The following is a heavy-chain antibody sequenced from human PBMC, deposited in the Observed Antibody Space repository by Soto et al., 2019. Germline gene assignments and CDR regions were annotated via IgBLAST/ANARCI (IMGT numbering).Heavy chain of an antibody. CDR3: ARGYCSGGSCYAFDI. Sequence: ASVKVSCKASGYTFTSYAMHWVRQAPGQRLEWMGWINAGNGNTKYSQKFQGRVTITRDTSASTAYMELSSLRSEDTAVYYCARGYCSGGSCYAFDIWGQGRMVTVSS. D-gene: IGHD2-15*01. J-gene: IGHJ3*02. CDR2: INAGNGNT. CDR1: GYTFTSYA. V-gene: IGHV1-3*01.